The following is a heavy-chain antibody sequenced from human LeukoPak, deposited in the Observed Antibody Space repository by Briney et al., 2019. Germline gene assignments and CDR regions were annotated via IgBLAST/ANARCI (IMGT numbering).Heavy chain of an antibody. Sequence: GGSLRLSCAASGFTFSSYWMSWVRQAPGKGLEWVANIKQDGSEKYYVGSVKGRFTISRDNAKNSLYLQMNSLRAEDTAVYYCARSPRWDILTGLNYWGQGTLVTVSS. CDR1: GFTFSSYW. V-gene: IGHV3-7*01. CDR2: IKQDGSEK. J-gene: IGHJ4*02. CDR3: ARSPRWDILTGLNY. D-gene: IGHD3-9*01.